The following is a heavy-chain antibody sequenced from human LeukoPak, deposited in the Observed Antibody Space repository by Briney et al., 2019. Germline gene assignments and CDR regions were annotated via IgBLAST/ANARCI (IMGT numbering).Heavy chain of an antibody. V-gene: IGHV4-39*07. CDR2: IYYSGST. Sequence: SETLSLTCTVSGGSISSSSYYWGWIRQPPGKGLEWIGSIYYSGSTYYNPSLKSRVTMSVDTSTNQFSLKLSSVTAADTAVYYCAKLSSGWNYFDYWGQGTLVTVSS. CDR1: GGSISSSSYY. D-gene: IGHD6-19*01. J-gene: IGHJ4*02. CDR3: AKLSSGWNYFDY.